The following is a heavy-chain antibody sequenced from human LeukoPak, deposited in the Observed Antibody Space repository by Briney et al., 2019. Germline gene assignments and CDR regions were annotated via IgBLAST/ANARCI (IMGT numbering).Heavy chain of an antibody. CDR1: GDSVSSNSVT. CDR3: ARSIAVAAIGTYFDY. Sequence: SQTLSLTCAISGDSVSSNSVTWNWIRQSPSRGLEWLGRTYYRSTWYNDYAVSVKSRITINPDTSKNQFSLQLNSVTPEDTAVYYCARSIAVAAIGTYFDYWGQGTLVTVSS. D-gene: IGHD6-19*01. CDR2: TYYRSTWYN. J-gene: IGHJ4*02. V-gene: IGHV6-1*01.